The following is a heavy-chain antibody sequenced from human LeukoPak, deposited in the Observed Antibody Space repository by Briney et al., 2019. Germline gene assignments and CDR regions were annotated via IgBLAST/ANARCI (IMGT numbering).Heavy chain of an antibody. D-gene: IGHD6-19*01. CDR2: MNPNRGYT. J-gene: IGHJ6*02. V-gene: IGHV1-8*01. Sequence: ASVKVSCKASGYTFTNYDIHWVRQATGQGLEWMGWMNPNRGYTGYAQKFQGRVTMTRNTSISTAYMELSSLRSEDTAVYYCAREMGYSSGWGRYYYYYYGMDVWGQGTTVTVSS. CDR1: GYTFTNYD. CDR3: AREMGYSSGWGRYYYYYYGMDV.